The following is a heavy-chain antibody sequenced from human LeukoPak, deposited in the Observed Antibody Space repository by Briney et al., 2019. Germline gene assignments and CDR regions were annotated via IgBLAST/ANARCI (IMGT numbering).Heavy chain of an antibody. CDR2: IYYSGST. CDR3: ARPQADSSSFGHWFDP. J-gene: IGHJ5*02. D-gene: IGHD6-13*01. CDR1: GYSITSGYY. Sequence: SETLSLTCTVSGYSITSGYYWGWIRQPPGKGLEWIGSIYYSGSTYYNPSLKSRVTISVDTSKNQFSLKLSSVTAADTAVYYCARPQADSSSFGHWFDPWGQGTLVTVSS. V-gene: IGHV4-38-2*02.